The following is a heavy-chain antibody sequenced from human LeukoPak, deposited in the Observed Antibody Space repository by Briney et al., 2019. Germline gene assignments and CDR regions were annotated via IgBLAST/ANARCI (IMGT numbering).Heavy chain of an antibody. CDR3: ARWTGVIDS. V-gene: IGHV3-7*01. D-gene: IGHD2-21*01. CDR1: GFTFENYW. CDR2: IKQDGSLE. J-gene: IGHJ4*02. Sequence: PGGSLRLSCVGSGFTFENYWMHWVRQAPGKGPEWVANIKQDGSLEHYMDSVKGRFTISRDNANSSHILQMDSLRAEDTAVYYCARWTGVIDSWGQGTLVTVSS.